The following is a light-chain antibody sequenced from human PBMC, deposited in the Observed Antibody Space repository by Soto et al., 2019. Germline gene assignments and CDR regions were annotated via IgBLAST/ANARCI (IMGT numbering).Light chain of an antibody. CDR1: SSNIGTGSD. Sequence: QSVLTQPPSVSGAPGQRVTISCTGSSSNIGTGSDVHWYQQLPGTASKLLIYGTSNRPSGVPDRFSGSKSGTSASLAITGLQAEDEADYYCQSYDSSLSHVFGTGTKLTVL. CDR2: GTS. J-gene: IGLJ1*01. CDR3: QSYDSSLSHV. V-gene: IGLV1-40*01.